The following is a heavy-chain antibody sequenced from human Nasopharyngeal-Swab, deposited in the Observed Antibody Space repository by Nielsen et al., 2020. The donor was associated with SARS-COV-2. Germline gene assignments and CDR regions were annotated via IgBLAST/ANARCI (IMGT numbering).Heavy chain of an antibody. Sequence: GGSLRLSCAASGFTFSSYSMNWVRQAPGKGLEGVSSISSSSSYIYYADSVKGRFAISRDNAKNSLYLQMNSLRAEDTAVYYCASPRGYYDSSGAFDYWGQGTLVTVSS. J-gene: IGHJ4*02. CDR3: ASPRGYYDSSGAFDY. D-gene: IGHD3-22*01. CDR2: ISSSSSYI. CDR1: GFTFSSYS. V-gene: IGHV3-21*01.